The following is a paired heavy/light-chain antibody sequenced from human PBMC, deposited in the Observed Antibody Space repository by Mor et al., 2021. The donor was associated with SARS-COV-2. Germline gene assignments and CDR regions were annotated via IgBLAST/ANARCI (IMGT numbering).Light chain of an antibody. CDR2: KAS. CDR1: QSISSW. CDR3: QQYKNYWT. V-gene: IGKV1-5*03. J-gene: IGKJ1*01. Sequence: DIQMTQSPSTLSASVGDRVTITCRASQSISSWLAWYQQKPGKAPKVLIYKASSLESGVPSRFSGSGSGTEFTLTISSLQPDDFATYYCQQYKNYWTFGQGTKVEIK.
Heavy chain of an antibody. Sequence: EVRLVESGGGLVQPGGSLRLSCSASGFIFSSYTMNWVRQAPGKGLEYVSAISGNGGTTYYADSVKGRFIISRDNSKNTLYLQMSSLRAEDMAVYYCVKDYSSSSGHSWGQGTLVTVSS. V-gene: IGHV3-64D*08. D-gene: IGHD6-6*01. J-gene: IGHJ4*02. CDR1: GFIFSSYT. CDR2: ISGNGGTT. CDR3: VKDYSSSSGHS.